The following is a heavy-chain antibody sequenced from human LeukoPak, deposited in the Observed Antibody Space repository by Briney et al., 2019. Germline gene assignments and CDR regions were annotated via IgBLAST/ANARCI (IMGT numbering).Heavy chain of an antibody. J-gene: IGHJ4*02. D-gene: IGHD2-8*01. CDR3: ASGRCTNGVCYKGYY. CDR1: GFTFSSYS. V-gene: IGHV3-21*01. Sequence: GGSLRLSCAASGFTFSSYSMNWVRQAPGKGLEWVSSISSSSSYIYYADSVMGRFTISRDNAKNSLYLQMNSLRAEDTAVYYCASGRCTNGVCYKGYYWGQGTLVTVSS. CDR2: ISSSSSYI.